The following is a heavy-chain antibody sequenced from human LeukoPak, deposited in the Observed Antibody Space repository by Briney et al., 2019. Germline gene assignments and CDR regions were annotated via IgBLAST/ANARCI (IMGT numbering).Heavy chain of an antibody. J-gene: IGHJ4*02. CDR1: GYTFTGYY. D-gene: IGHD6-13*01. V-gene: IGHV1-18*04. CDR3: ARVRSSAAPNQPIDY. Sequence: GASVKVSCKASGYTFTGYYMHWVRQAPGQGLEWMGWISAYNGNTNYAQKLQGRVTMTTDTSTSTAYMELRSLRSDDTAVYYCARVRSSAAPNQPIDYWGQGTLVTVSS. CDR2: ISAYNGNT.